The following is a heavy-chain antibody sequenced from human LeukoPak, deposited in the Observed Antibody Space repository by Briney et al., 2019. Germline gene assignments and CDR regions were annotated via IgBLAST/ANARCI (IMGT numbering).Heavy chain of an antibody. D-gene: IGHD5/OR15-5a*01. J-gene: IGHJ4*02. CDR2: IKTKTDSGTT. Sequence: GGSLRLSCAASGFSFSDAWMSWVRQAPGKGLEWVGRIKTKTDSGTTDYAAPVKGRFTISREDSKSTLYLQMNSLKTEDTAVYYCTAESGYSVLYWGQGTLVTVSS. CDR3: TAESGYSVLY. CDR1: GFSFSDAW. V-gene: IGHV3-15*01.